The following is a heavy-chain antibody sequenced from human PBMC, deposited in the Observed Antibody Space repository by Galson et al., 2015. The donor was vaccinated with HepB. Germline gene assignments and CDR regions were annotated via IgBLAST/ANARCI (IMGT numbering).Heavy chain of an antibody. Sequence: SCKASGYTFTGYYMHWVRQAPGQGLEWMGWINPNSGGTNYAQKFQGRVTMTRDTSISTAYMELSRLRSDDTAVYYCARECEYYYDSSGSIACWWGQGTLVTVSS. D-gene: IGHD3-22*01. CDR3: ARECEYYYDSSGSIACW. V-gene: IGHV1-2*02. CDR1: GYTFTGYY. CDR2: INPNSGGT. J-gene: IGHJ4*02.